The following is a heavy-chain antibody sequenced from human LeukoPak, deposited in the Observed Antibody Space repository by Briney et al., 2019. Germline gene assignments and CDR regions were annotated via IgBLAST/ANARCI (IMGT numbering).Heavy chain of an antibody. Sequence: GGSLRLSCAASGFTFSSYAIHWVRQAPGKGLEWGAVISYDGSNKYYADSVKGRFTISRDNSKNTLYLKINSLRGEDTAVYYCARDRSQRAYSYGPDGEWGQGTLVTVSS. CDR3: ARDRSQRAYSYGPDGE. CDR1: GFTFSSYA. V-gene: IGHV3-30*01. CDR2: ISYDGSNK. J-gene: IGHJ4*02. D-gene: IGHD5-18*01.